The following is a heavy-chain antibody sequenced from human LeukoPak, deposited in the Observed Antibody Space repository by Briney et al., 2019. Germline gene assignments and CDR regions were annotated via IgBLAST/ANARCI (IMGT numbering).Heavy chain of an antibody. Sequence: PSETLSLTCAVYGGSFSGYYWSWIRQPPGKGLEWIGEINHSGSTNYNPSLKSRVTISVDTSKNQFSLKLSSMTAADTAVYYCARHYGEEYFQHWGQGTLVTVSS. CDR1: GGSFSGYY. J-gene: IGHJ1*01. D-gene: IGHD4-17*01. CDR3: ARHYGEEYFQH. CDR2: INHSGST. V-gene: IGHV4-34*01.